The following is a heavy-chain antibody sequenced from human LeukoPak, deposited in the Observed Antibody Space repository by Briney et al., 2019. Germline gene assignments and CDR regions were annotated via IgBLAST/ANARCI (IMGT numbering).Heavy chain of an antibody. J-gene: IGHJ4*02. CDR1: GYTFTNYG. CDR3: ARQVRYYYDSSTLDY. Sequence: ASVKVSFKASGYTFTNYGISWVRQAPGQGLEWMGWIITYNGNTNYAQRLQGRVTMTRDTSISTAYMELSRLRSDDTAVYYCARQVRYYYDSSTLDYWGQGTLVTVSP. CDR2: IITYNGNT. D-gene: IGHD3-22*01. V-gene: IGHV1-18*01.